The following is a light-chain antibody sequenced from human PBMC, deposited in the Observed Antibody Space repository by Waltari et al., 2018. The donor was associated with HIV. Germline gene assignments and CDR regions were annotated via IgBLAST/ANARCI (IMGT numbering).Light chain of an antibody. CDR1: SSDVGRYDY. Sequence: QSALTQPPSASGSLGQSVTISCTGSSSDVGRYDYVSWYQQHPGKAPKLLIFEVNKRPSGVLDRFAGSKSGNTASLTVSGLQAEDEAEYSCSSYAGINPVIFGGGTTLTVL. CDR2: EVN. V-gene: IGLV2-8*01. CDR3: SSYAGINPVI. J-gene: IGLJ2*01.